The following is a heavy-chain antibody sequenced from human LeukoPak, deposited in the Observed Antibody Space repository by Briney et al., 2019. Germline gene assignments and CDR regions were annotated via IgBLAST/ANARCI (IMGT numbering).Heavy chain of an antibody. J-gene: IGHJ3*02. D-gene: IGHD6-19*01. CDR3: AREREQWHAFDI. CDR1: GFTFSSYW. CDR2: IKQDGSEK. Sequence: GSLRLSCAASGFTFSSYWMSWVRQAPGKGLEWVANIKQDGSEKYYVDSVKGRFTISRDNAKNSLYLQMNSLRAEDTAVYFCAREREQWHAFDIWGQGTMVTVSS. V-gene: IGHV3-7*01.